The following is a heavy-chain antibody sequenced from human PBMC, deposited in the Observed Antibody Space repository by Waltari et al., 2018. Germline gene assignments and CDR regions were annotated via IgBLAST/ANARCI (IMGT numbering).Heavy chain of an antibody. CDR1: GFTFSSYA. V-gene: IGHV3-23*04. J-gene: IGHJ4*02. CDR3: VKRFDRGTCDY. Sequence: EVQLVESGGGLAQPGGSLRRSCAASGFTFSSYARGWVRQVPGKGLEWVSAISGSGGSTSYEDSVKGRFTISRDNSKNTLDLQMSSLRAEDTAIYYCVKRFDRGTCDYWGQGTLVTVSS. D-gene: IGHD1-26*01. CDR2: ISGSGGST.